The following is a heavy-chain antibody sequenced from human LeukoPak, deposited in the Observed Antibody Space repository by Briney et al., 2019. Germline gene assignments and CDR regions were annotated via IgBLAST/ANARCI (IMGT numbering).Heavy chain of an antibody. CDR2: ISTTGGST. CDR1: GFSFNNYA. V-gene: IGHV3-23*01. D-gene: IGHD4-23*01. CDR3: AKDWTTVVTPKGYYFDS. Sequence: PGGSLRLSCAASGFSFNNYAMSWVRQDPGKGLERVSAISTTGGSTYYADSVKGRFTISRDNSKNTLSLQMDSLRVEDTAVYYCAKDWTTVVTPKGYYFDSWGQGTLVTVSS. J-gene: IGHJ4*02.